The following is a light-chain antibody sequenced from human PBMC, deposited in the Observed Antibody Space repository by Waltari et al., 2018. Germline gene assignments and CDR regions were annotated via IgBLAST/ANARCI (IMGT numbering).Light chain of an antibody. CDR1: QSVSSSY. CDR2: DAS. Sequence: EIVLTQSPGTLSLSPGERATLSCRASQSVSSSYLAWYQQKPGQAPRLLIYDASIRAPGIPDRFSGTGSGTDFTLTISRLEPEDFAVYYCQQYGSPPLTFGQGTKVEIK. V-gene: IGKV3-20*01. CDR3: QQYGSPPLT. J-gene: IGKJ1*01.